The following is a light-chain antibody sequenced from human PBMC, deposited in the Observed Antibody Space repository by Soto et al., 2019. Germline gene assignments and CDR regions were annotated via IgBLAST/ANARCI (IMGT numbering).Light chain of an antibody. J-gene: IGKJ2*01. CDR1: HSVISD. CDR2: RTS. CDR3: QHYHNWPFA. Sequence: EIVMTQSPATLSMFPGETATLSCRASHSVISDLAWYQQKPGQSPRLLIYRTSARAIGVPARFTGSGSGTEFTLTISSLQSEDFAVYYCQHYHNWPFAFGQGTKLEIK. V-gene: IGKV3-15*01.